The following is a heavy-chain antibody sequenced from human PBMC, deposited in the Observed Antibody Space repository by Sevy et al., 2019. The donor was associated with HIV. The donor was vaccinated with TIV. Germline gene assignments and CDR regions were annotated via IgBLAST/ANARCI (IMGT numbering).Heavy chain of an antibody. V-gene: IGHV3-64D*06. CDR2: ISSDGVST. Sequence: GGSLRLSCSGYGFSFSNSAMNWVRQTPGKGLKYVSAISSDGVSTYYTDSVRGRFTISRDNSKNTLYLQMSSLRVEDTAVYYCVKDPDYNFWRGDYGMDVWGQGTTVTVSS. D-gene: IGHD3-3*01. CDR1: GFSFSNSA. J-gene: IGHJ6*02. CDR3: VKDPDYNFWRGDYGMDV.